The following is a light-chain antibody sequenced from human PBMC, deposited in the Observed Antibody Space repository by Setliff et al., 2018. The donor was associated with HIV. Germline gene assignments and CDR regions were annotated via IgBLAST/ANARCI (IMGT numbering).Light chain of an antibody. CDR1: SSDVGAHNY. V-gene: IGLV2-23*02. CDR2: EVS. CDR3: CSYAGSSLYV. J-gene: IGLJ1*01. Sequence: QSALSQPASVSGSPGQSISISCTGSSSDVGAHNYVSWYQQHPGTAPKLMIYEVSKRPSGVSNRFSGSKSGNTASLTISGLQAEDEADYYCCSYAGSSLYVFGTGTKVTVL.